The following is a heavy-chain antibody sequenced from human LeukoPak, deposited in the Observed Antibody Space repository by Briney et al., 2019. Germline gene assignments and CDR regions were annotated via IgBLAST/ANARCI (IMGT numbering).Heavy chain of an antibody. Sequence: PGGSLRLSCAASGFTFSSYAMQWVRQAPGKGLEWVASIGPTGSDRYHADSIKGRFTISRDNANNFLYLQMNSLRAEDTAVYYCATETNGRHYDYWGQGTLLTVSS. J-gene: IGHJ4*02. CDR3: ATETNGRHYDY. V-gene: IGHV3-21*06. CDR1: GFTFSSYA. D-gene: IGHD1-14*01. CDR2: IGPTGSDR.